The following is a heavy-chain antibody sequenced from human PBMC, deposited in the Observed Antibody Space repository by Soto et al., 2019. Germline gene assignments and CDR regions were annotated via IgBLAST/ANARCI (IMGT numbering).Heavy chain of an antibody. CDR1: GGTFRSFT. D-gene: IGHD6-19*01. Sequence: GAXGKVSCKASGGTFRSFTISWVRQAPGQGLEWMGIINPSGGSTSYAQKFQGRVTMTRDTSTSTVYMELSSLRSEDTAVYYCARDRQWLVPSDAFDLWGQGTMVTVSS. J-gene: IGHJ3*01. CDR2: INPSGGST. V-gene: IGHV1-46*01. CDR3: ARDRQWLVPSDAFDL.